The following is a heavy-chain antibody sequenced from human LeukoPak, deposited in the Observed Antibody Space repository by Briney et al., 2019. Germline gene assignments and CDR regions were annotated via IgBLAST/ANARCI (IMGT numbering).Heavy chain of an antibody. J-gene: IGHJ4*02. V-gene: IGHV1-69*13. CDR1: GDTFRSYA. D-gene: IGHD5-18*01. CDR2: IIPIFGTA. CDR3: ARDGGSYGPFDY. Sequence: SVKVSCKASGDTFRSYAISWVRQAPGQGLEWMGGIIPIFGTANYAQKFQGRVTITADESTSTAYMELSSLRSEDTAVYYCARDGGSYGPFDYWGQGTLVTVSS.